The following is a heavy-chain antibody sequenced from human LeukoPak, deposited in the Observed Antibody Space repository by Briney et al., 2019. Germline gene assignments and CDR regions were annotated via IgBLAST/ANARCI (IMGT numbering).Heavy chain of an antibody. D-gene: IGHD5-12*01. J-gene: IGHJ4*02. V-gene: IGHV4-61*01. CDR3: ARGYSGYELDY. Sequence: SETLSLTCTVSGGSISSGSYYWSWIRQPPGKGLEWIGYIYYSGSTNYNPSLKSRVTISVDTSKNQFSLKLSSVTAADTAVYYCARGYSGYELDYWGQGTLVTVSS. CDR2: IYYSGST. CDR1: GGSISSGSYY.